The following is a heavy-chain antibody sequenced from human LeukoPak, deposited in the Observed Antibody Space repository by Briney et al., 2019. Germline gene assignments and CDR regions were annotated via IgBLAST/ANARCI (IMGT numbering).Heavy chain of an antibody. D-gene: IGHD1-26*01. J-gene: IGHJ4*02. CDR1: GFTFSSYG. CDR3: AKPTRGSGSFLIDF. Sequence: TGGSLRLSCAASGFTFSSYGMHWARQAPGKGLEWVAVIWDDGSSKYYGDSVKGRSTISRDNSKNTLYLQMNSLRAEDTAVYYCAKPTRGSGSFLIDFWGQGTLVTVSS. CDR2: IWDDGSSK. V-gene: IGHV3-33*06.